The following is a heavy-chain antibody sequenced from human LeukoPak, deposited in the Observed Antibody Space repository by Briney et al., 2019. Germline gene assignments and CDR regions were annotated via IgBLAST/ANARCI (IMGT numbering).Heavy chain of an antibody. CDR1: GGSISSYY. V-gene: IGHV4-59*01. D-gene: IGHD1-26*01. CDR2: IYYSGST. Sequence: SETLSLTCTVSGGSISSYYWSWIRQPPGKGLEWIGYIYYSGSTSYNPSLKSRVTISVDTSEKQFSLKLSSVTAADTAFYYCARYIVSYPHDAFDIWGQGTMVAVSS. CDR3: ARYIVSYPHDAFDI. J-gene: IGHJ3*02.